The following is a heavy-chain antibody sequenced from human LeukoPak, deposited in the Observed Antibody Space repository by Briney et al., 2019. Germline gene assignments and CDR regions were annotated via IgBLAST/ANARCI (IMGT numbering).Heavy chain of an antibody. D-gene: IGHD3-10*01. CDR1: GGSFSGYH. CDR2: INHSGST. CDR3: ARVTYYYGSGSSDREVNFDY. V-gene: IGHV4-34*01. Sequence: SETLSLTCAVYGGSFSGYHWSWIRQPPGKGLEWIGEINHSGSTNYNPSLKSRVTISVDTSKNQFSLKLSSVTAADTAVYYCARVTYYYGSGSSDREVNFDYWGQGTLVTVSS. J-gene: IGHJ4*02.